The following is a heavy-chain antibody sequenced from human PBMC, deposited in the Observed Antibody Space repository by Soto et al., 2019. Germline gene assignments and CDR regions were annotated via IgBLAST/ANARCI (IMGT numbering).Heavy chain of an antibody. CDR2: TGLNGRTT. J-gene: IGHJ4*02. CDR3: ATVHSTSRSFDY. V-gene: IGHV3-23*01. CDR1: GFTFSMSA. Sequence: EVHLLESGGGLVQPGGSLRLSCAASGFTFSMSAMTWVRQAPGKGLEWVSTTGLNGRTTYYADSVKGRFTVSRDNSKNTLDLHISSLRAENTAVYYCATVHSTSRSFDYWGQGTLVTVSS. D-gene: IGHD6-6*01.